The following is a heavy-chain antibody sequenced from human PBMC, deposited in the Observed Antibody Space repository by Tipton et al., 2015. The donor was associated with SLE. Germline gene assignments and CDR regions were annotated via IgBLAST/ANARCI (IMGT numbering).Heavy chain of an antibody. CDR3: ARVLGVVKSYYMDV. CDR2: ISYTETT. J-gene: IGHJ6*03. CDR1: GGSISGYH. V-gene: IGHV4-59*08. Sequence: TLSLTCTVSGGSISGYHWSWLRQPPGKGLEWIGYISYTETTKYNPSLESRVIISVDTSKNQFSLRLSSVTAADTAMYYCARVLGVVKSYYMDVWGKGTTVTVSS. D-gene: IGHD3-3*01.